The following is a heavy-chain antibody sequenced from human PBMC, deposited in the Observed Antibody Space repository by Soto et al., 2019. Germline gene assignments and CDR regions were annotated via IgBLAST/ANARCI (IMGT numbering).Heavy chain of an antibody. CDR3: ARVLYGDYIGNWFDP. CDR2: ISAYNGNT. CDR1: GYTFTSYG. D-gene: IGHD4-17*01. Sequence: GASVKVSFKASGYTFTSYGISWVRQAPGQGLEWMGWISAYNGNTNYAQKLQGRVTMTTDTSTSTAYMELRSLRSDDTAVYYCARVLYGDYIGNWFDPWGQGTLVTVSS. V-gene: IGHV1-18*01. J-gene: IGHJ5*02.